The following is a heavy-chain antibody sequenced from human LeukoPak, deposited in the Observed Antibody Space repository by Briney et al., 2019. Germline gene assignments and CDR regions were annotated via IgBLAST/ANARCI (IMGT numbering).Heavy chain of an antibody. Sequence: ASVKVSCKASGYTFSSYVISWVRQAPGQGLEWMGWISAYNGNTNYAQKVQDRVTMTTDTSTSTAYMELRSLRSDDTAVYYCARGTAALYYYYMDVWGKGTTVTVSS. CDR2: ISAYNGNT. D-gene: IGHD4-17*01. V-gene: IGHV1-18*01. J-gene: IGHJ6*03. CDR1: GYTFSSYV. CDR3: ARGTAALYYYYMDV.